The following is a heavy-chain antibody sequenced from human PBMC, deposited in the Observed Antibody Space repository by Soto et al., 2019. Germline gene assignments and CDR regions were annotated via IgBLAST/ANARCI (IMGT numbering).Heavy chain of an antibody. CDR2: IYTSGSS. Sequence: SDTLSLTCADSGGSITSYYCSWIRQPAGKGLEWIGRIYTSGSSNYNPSLKSRVTMSVDTSKNQFSLKRSAVTAADTAVYYCAREFAKYDWWSGYYYFDSWGQGTLVTVSS. CDR3: AREFAKYDWWSGYYYFDS. D-gene: IGHD3-3*01. CDR1: GGSITSYY. J-gene: IGHJ4*02. V-gene: IGHV4-4*07.